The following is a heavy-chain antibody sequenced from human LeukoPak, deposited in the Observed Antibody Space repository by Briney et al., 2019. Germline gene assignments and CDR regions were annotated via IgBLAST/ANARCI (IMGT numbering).Heavy chain of an antibody. CDR2: INTSGST. V-gene: IGHV4-4*07. CDR1: GGSISSYY. D-gene: IGHD3-22*01. J-gene: IGHJ4*02. Sequence: SETLSLTCTVSGGSISSYYLTWTRQPAGKGLEWIGRINTSGSTNYNPSLKSRVTMSVDTSKNELSLKLTSVTAADTAVYYCARDRIISGYSEGFDYWGQGTLVTVSS. CDR3: ARDRIISGYSEGFDY.